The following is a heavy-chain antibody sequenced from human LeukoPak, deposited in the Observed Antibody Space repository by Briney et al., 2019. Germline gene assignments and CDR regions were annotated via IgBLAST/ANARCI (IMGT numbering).Heavy chain of an antibody. D-gene: IGHD7-27*01. Sequence: PSETLSLTCAVYGGSFSGYYWSWIRQPPGNGLEWIGEINHSGSTNYNPSLKSRVTISVDTSKNQFSLKLSSVTAADTAVYYCARSDLGYFDYWGQGILVTVSS. CDR3: ARSDLGYFDY. J-gene: IGHJ4*02. V-gene: IGHV4-34*01. CDR2: INHSGST. CDR1: GGSFSGYY.